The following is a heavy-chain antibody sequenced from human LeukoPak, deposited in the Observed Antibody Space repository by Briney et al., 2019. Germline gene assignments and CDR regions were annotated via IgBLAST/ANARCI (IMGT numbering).Heavy chain of an antibody. Sequence: SETLSLTCTVSGDSISSYYWSWIRQPAGKGLEWIGRIYTSESTNYNPSLKSRVTMSVDTSKNQFSLKLSSVTAADTAVYYCARGAHYYDSIERPLDPWGQGTLVTVSS. CDR2: IYTSEST. CDR1: GDSISSYY. V-gene: IGHV4-4*07. J-gene: IGHJ5*02. D-gene: IGHD3-22*01. CDR3: ARGAHYYDSIERPLDP.